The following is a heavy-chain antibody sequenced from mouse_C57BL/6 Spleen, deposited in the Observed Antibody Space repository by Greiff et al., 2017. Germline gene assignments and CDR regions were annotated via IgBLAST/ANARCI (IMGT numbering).Heavy chain of an antibody. Sequence: QVQLQQSGPELVKPGASVKISCKASGYAFRSSWMNWVKQRPGKGLEWIGRIYPGDGDTNYNGKFKGKATLTADKSSSTAYMQLSSLTSEDSAVYFCASGYYGSSYDWGQGTTLTVSS. CDR1: GYAFRSSW. CDR3: ASGYYGSSYD. D-gene: IGHD1-1*01. J-gene: IGHJ2*01. CDR2: IYPGDGDT. V-gene: IGHV1-82*01.